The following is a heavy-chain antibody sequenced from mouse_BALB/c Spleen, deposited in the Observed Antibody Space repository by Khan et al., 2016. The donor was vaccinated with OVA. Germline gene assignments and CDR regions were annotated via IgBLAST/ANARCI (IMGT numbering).Heavy chain of an antibody. CDR2: IRLKSDDYVT. J-gene: IGHJ2*01. CDR1: GFTFSNYW. V-gene: IGHV6-6*02. CDR3: WILL. Sequence: EVKLEESGGGVVPPGFSMKLSCFSSGFTFSNYWMNWVRQSPEKGLEWVAEIRLKSDDYVTHYAESVKGRFTISRDESKSSVYLQMNNLRAEGTGIYYCWILLWGQGTTLTVSS.